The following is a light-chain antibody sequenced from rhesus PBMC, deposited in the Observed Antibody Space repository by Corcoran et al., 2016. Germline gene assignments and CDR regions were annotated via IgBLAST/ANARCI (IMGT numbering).Light chain of an antibody. CDR1: QSVSSY. J-gene: IGKJ1*01. V-gene: IGKV3-10*01. CDR2: GAS. CDR3: YQHSSGYRT. Sequence: QVILTQSPATLSLSPGERATLSCRASQSVSSYLAWYQQKPGQAPRLLTYGASSRATGIPDRFSGSRSGTDFTLTISSLGPEDVGVYHCYQHSSGYRTFGQGTKVGIK.